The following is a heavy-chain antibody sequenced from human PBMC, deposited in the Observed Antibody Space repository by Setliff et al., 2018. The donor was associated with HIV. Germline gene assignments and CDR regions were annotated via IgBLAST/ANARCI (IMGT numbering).Heavy chain of an antibody. CDR1: GYILTELS. D-gene: IGHD6-19*01. CDR2: FDPEDGET. V-gene: IGHV1-24*01. Sequence: ASVKVSCKVSGYILTELSRHWVRQAPGKGLEWMGGFDPEDGETISAQKFQGRVTMTEDTCTDTAYMELRSLRSEDTAVYYCSTSPRGLGVAATGRRYLHHWGQGTLVTVSS. J-gene: IGHJ1*01. CDR3: STSPRGLGVAATGRRYLHH.